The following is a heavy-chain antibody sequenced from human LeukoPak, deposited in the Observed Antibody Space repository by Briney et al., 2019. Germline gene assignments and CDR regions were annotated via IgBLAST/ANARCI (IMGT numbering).Heavy chain of an antibody. V-gene: IGHV1-2*02. J-gene: IGHJ4*02. CDR3: AKVRAWGHSFDY. D-gene: IGHD7-27*01. CDR1: GYTFTGYY. Sequence: ASVTVSCKASGYTFTGYYMHWVRQAPGQGPEWMGWINPNTGGTNYAQKFQGRVTMTRDTSISTAYMELSRLRSDGTAIYYCAKVRAWGHSFDYWGQGSLVTVSS. CDR2: INPNTGGT.